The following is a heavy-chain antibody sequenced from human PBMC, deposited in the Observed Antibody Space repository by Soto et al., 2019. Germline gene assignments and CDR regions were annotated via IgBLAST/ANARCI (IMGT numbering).Heavy chain of an antibody. Sequence: SLRLSCAASGFTFRNYEMSWVRQGPGKRLEWVSYISSGNTIYYADSVKGRFTISRDNAKNLLFLQMNSLRAEDTAVYYCARVHSESNALGYWGEGSLVTVSS. CDR3: ARVHSESNALGY. CDR2: ISSGNTI. V-gene: IGHV3-48*03. J-gene: IGHJ4*02. CDR1: GFTFRNYE. D-gene: IGHD3-16*01.